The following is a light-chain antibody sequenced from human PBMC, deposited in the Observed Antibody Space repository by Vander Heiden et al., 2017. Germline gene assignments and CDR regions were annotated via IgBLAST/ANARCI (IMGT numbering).Light chain of an antibody. Sequence: DIVMTQSPDSLAVSLGERATINCKSSQSVLYSSNNKNNLAWYQQKPGQPPKLLIYWASTRESGVPDRFSGSGSGTDFTLTISSLKAEDVAIYYCQQYYWAHRYSCGQGTKLEIK. V-gene: IGKV4-1*01. CDR1: QSVLYSSNNKNN. CDR3: QQYYWAHRYS. CDR2: WAS. J-gene: IGKJ2*03.